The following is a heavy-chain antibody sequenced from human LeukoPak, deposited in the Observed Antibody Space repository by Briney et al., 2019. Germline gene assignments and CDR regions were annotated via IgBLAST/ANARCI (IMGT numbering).Heavy chain of an antibody. CDR2: IYHSGST. J-gene: IGHJ5*02. CDR3: ARRSDITIFGVVINNWFDP. D-gene: IGHD3-3*01. CDR1: GGSISSGGYS. Sequence: SQTLSLTCAVSGGSISSGGYSWSWIRQPPGKGLEWIGYIYHSGSTYYNPSLKSRVTISVDRSKNQFSLKLSSVTAADTAVYYCARRSDITIFGVVINNWFDPWGQGTLVTVSS. V-gene: IGHV4-30-2*01.